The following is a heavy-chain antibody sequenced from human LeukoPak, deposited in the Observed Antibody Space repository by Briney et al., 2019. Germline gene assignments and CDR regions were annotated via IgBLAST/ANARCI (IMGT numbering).Heavy chain of an antibody. V-gene: IGHV4-39*07. D-gene: IGHD3-10*01. CDR1: GGSISNGIYY. CDR2: IHYSGST. CDR3: ARVTHYYDSGSYPY. Sequence: NTSETLSLTCSVSGGSISNGIYYWGWIRQPPGKGLEWIGSIHYSGSTYYNPSLKSRVIISVDTSKNQFSLKLSSVTAADTAVYYCARVTHYYDSGSYPYWGQGTLVIVSS. J-gene: IGHJ4*02.